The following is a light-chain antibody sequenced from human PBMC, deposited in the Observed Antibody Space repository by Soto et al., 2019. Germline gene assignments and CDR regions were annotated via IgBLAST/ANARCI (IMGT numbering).Light chain of an antibody. CDR3: QQYGSSRLT. CDR1: QEIVYY. Sequence: DIQMTQSPSSLSASVGDRVTITCQASQEIVYYLNWYQQKPGKAPKLLIYDASILQTGVPSRFSGSGSGTDFTLTISRLEPEDFAVYYCQQYGSSRLTFGGGTKVDIK. V-gene: IGKV1-33*01. CDR2: DAS. J-gene: IGKJ4*01.